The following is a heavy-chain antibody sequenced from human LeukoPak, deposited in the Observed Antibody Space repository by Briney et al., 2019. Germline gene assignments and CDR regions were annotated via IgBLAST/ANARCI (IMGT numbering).Heavy chain of an antibody. V-gene: IGHV3-30-3*01. J-gene: IGHJ5*02. CDR1: GFTFSSYA. CDR2: ISYDGSNK. D-gene: IGHD2-2*01. Sequence: PGGSLRLSCAASGFTFSSYAMHWVRQAPGKGLEWVAVISYDGSNKYYADSVEGRFTISRDNSKNTLYLQMNSLRAEDTAVYYCANQYCSSTSCLNWFDPWGQGTLVTVSS. CDR3: ANQYCSSTSCLNWFDP.